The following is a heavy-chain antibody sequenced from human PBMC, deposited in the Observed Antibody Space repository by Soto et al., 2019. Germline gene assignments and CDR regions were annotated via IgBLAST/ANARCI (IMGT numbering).Heavy chain of an antibody. CDR2: INPNSGGT. CDR1: GYTFTGYY. J-gene: IGHJ6*02. CDR3: ARDIVLMVYSNEGGMDV. D-gene: IGHD2-8*01. Sequence: ASVKVSCKASGYTFTGYYMHCVRQAPGQGLEWMGWINPNSGGTNYAQKVQGRVTVTRDTSISTAYMELSRLRSDDTAVYYCARDIVLMVYSNEGGMDVWGQGTTVTVSS. V-gene: IGHV1-2*02.